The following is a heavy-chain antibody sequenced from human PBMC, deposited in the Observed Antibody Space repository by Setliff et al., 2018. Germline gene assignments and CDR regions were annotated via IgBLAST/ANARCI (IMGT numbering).Heavy chain of an antibody. J-gene: IGHJ4*02. D-gene: IGHD3-10*01. CDR1: GGSFSTYY. CDR2: ISHSGST. CDR3: ARHLLVQGTYHFDY. Sequence: SETLSLTCAVYGGSFSTYYWSWIRQPPGKGLEWIGEISHSGSTNYNPSLKGRVTLSVDTTKNQFSLKLTSMTAADTAVYFCARHLLVQGTYHFDYWGQGSPVTVSS. V-gene: IGHV4-34*01.